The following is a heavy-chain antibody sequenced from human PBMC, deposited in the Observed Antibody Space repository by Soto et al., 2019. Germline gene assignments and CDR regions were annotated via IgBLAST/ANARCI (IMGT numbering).Heavy chain of an antibody. V-gene: IGHV1-18*01. CDR1: GSTLTSYG. Sequence: GASVNVSCTASGSTLTSYGISWVRQAPGQGLEWMGWISAYNGNTNYAQKLQGRVTMTTDTSTSTAYMELRSLRSDDTAVYYCARDHSSDCSSTSCSYGMDVWGQGTTVTVSS. CDR3: ARDHSSDCSSTSCSYGMDV. CDR2: ISAYNGNT. D-gene: IGHD2-2*01. J-gene: IGHJ6*02.